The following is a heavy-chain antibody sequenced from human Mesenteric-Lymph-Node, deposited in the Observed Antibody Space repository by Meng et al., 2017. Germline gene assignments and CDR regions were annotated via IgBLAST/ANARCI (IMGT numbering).Heavy chain of an antibody. CDR1: GASISRGGHY. CDR3: SREEVY. CDR2: TYASGST. Sequence: QVQLQESGPGLVEPAQTLSPTCTVSGASISRGGHYWSWIRTPPGKGLEWIGNTYASGSTYYSPSPPSRVTISVDTSKNQFSLNLYSVTAADPAVYYCSREEVYWGQGTLVTVSS. V-gene: IGHV4-30-4*01. J-gene: IGHJ4*02.